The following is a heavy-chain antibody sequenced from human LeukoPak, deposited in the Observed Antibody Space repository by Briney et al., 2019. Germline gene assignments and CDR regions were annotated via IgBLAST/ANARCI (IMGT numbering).Heavy chain of an antibody. Sequence: PGGSLRLSCAASGFTFSSYSMNWVRQAPGKGLEWVSSISSSSSYIYYADSVKGRFTISRDNAKNSLYLQMNSLRAEDTAVYYCTRDRTTITLFELWGQGTLVTVSS. V-gene: IGHV3-21*01. CDR1: GFTFSSYS. J-gene: IGHJ4*02. CDR3: TRDRTTITLFEL. CDR2: ISSSSSYI. D-gene: IGHD4-11*01.